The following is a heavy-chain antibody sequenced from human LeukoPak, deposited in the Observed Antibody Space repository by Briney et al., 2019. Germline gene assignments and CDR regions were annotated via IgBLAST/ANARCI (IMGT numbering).Heavy chain of an antibody. D-gene: IGHD2-15*01. V-gene: IGHV1-18*01. J-gene: IGHJ4*02. CDR2: ISAYNGNT. CDR3: ARDVSGGSCYSCFDY. CDR1: GYTFTSYG. Sequence: ASVKVSCKASGYTFTSYGISWVRQAPGRGLEWMGWISAYNGNTNYAQKLQGRVTMTTDTSTSTAYMELRSLRSDDTAVYYCARDVSGGSCYSCFDYWGQGTLVTVSS.